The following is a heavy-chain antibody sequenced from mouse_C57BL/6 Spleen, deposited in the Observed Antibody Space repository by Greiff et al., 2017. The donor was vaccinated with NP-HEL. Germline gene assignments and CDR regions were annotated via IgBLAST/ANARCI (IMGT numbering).Heavy chain of an antibody. CDR2: IYPGDGDT. V-gene: IGHV1-82*01. CDR3: AKSGDWFAY. J-gene: IGHJ3*01. D-gene: IGHD1-3*01. Sequence: QVQLQQSGPELVKPGASVKISCKASGYAFSSSWMNWVKQRLGKGLEWIGRIYPGDGDTNYNGKFKGKATLTADKSSSTAYMQLSSLTSEDSAVYFCAKSGDWFAYWGQGTLVTVSA. CDR1: GYAFSSSW.